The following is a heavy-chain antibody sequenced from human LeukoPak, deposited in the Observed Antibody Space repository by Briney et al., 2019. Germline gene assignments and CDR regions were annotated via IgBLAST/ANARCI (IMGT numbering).Heavy chain of an antibody. CDR2: IYYSGST. Sequence: SETLSLTCTVSGGSISSSSYYWGWIRQPPGKGLEWIGSIYYSGSTYYNPSLKSRVTISVDTSKNQFSLKLSSVTAADTAVYYCARGGLLEWFISWFDPWGQGTLVTVSS. CDR1: GGSISSSSYY. V-gene: IGHV4-39*01. D-gene: IGHD3-3*01. J-gene: IGHJ5*02. CDR3: ARGGLLEWFISWFDP.